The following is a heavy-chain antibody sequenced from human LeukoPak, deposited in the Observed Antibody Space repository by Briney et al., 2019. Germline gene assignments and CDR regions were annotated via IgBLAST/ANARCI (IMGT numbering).Heavy chain of an antibody. D-gene: IGHD6-13*01. CDR1: GGSFSGYY. J-gene: IGHJ4*02. CDR3: AGGTDSSRNFDY. Sequence: SETLSLTCAVYGGSFSGYYWTWIRQPPGEGLQWIGEINHSGSTTFNPSLKSRVTMSVDTSKNQFSLNLRSVTAADTAVYYCAGGTDSSRNFDYWGQGTLVTVSS. V-gene: IGHV4-34*01. CDR2: INHSGST.